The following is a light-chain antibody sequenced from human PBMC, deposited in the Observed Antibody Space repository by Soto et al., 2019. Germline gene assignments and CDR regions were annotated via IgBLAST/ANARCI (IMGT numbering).Light chain of an antibody. J-gene: IGKJ3*01. V-gene: IGKV3-11*01. CDR3: QQRSNWPPGEFT. Sequence: EIVLTQSPATLSLSPGERATFSCRASQSVGSSLAWYQQKPGQAPRLLIYDASNRATGIPARFSGSGSGTDFTLTISRLEPEDFAVYYCQQRSNWPPGEFTFGPGTKVDIK. CDR1: QSVGSS. CDR2: DAS.